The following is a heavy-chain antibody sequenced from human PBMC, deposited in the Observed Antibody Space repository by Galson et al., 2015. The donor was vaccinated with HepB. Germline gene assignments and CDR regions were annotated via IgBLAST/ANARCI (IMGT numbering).Heavy chain of an antibody. D-gene: IGHD6-13*01. CDR3: ARVPGIAAAGYFDY. V-gene: IGHV3-66*01. CDR2: IYSGGST. Sequence: SLRLSCAASGFTVSSNYMSWFRQAPGKGLEWVSVIYSGGSTYYADSVKGRFTISRDNSKNTLYLQMNSLRAGDTAVYYCARVPGIAAAGYFDYWGQGTLVTVSS. CDR1: GFTVSSNY. J-gene: IGHJ4*02.